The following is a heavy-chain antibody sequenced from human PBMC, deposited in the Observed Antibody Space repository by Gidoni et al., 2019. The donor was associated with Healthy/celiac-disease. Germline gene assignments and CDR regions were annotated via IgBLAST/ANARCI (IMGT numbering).Heavy chain of an antibody. D-gene: IGHD3-3*01. CDR2: INPSSGST. CDR3: ARDGSTIFGVVIEQGDYYYYGMDV. J-gene: IGHJ6*02. V-gene: IGHV1-46*01. Sequence: QVQLVQSGAEVKKPGASVKVSCKASGYTFTSYYMHWVRQAPGQGLEWMGIINPSSGSTSYAQKFQGRVTMTRDTSTSTVYMELSSLRSEDTAVYYCARDGSTIFGVVIEQGDYYYYGMDVWGQGTTVTVSS. CDR1: GYTFTSYY.